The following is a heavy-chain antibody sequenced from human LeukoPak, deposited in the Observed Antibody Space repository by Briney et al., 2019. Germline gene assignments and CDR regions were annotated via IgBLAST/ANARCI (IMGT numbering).Heavy chain of an antibody. J-gene: IGHJ4*02. CDR1: GGPISSGNYY. V-gene: IGHV4-30-4*08. CDR2: IYYSGTT. Sequence: SQTLSLTCTVSGGPISSGNYYWSWIRQPPGKGLEWIGYIYYSGTTYYNPSLKSRVTISVDTSKNQFSLKLSLVTAADTAVYYCASNVLLWFGEFKNWGQGTLVTVSS. CDR3: ASNVLLWFGEFKN. D-gene: IGHD3-10*01.